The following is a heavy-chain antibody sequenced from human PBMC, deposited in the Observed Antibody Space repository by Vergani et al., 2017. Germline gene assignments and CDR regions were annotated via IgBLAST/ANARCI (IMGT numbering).Heavy chain of an antibody. V-gene: IGHV3-23*01. CDR3: AKDGKVRGLSGYYMDV. Sequence: EVQLLESGGGLVQPGGSLRLSCAASGFTFSSYAMSWVRQAPGKGLEWVSAISGSGGSTYYADSVKGRFTISRDNSKNTLYLQMNSLRAEDTAVYYCAKDGKVRGLSGYYMDVWGKGTTVTVS. J-gene: IGHJ6*03. D-gene: IGHD3-10*01. CDR1: GFTFSSYA. CDR2: ISGSGGST.